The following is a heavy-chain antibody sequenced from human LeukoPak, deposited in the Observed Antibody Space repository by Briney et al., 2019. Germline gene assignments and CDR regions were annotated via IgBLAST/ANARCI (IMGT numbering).Heavy chain of an antibody. V-gene: IGHV3-23*01. CDR3: AKESLDYYDSSGYYYILAFDY. D-gene: IGHD3-22*01. Sequence: PGGSLGLSCAASGFTFSSYAMSWVRQAPGKGLEWVSAISGSGGSTYYADSVKGRFTISRDNSKNTLYLQMNSLRAEDTAVYYCAKESLDYYDSSGYYYILAFDYWGQGTLVTVSS. J-gene: IGHJ4*02. CDR2: ISGSGGST. CDR1: GFTFSSYA.